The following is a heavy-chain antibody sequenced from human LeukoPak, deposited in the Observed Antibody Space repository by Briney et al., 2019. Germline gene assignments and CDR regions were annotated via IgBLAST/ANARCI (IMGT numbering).Heavy chain of an antibody. CDR2: INPNSGGT. CDR1: GYTFSGYY. CDR3: AREVGGIVVVPAANNDYFDY. V-gene: IGHV1-2*02. D-gene: IGHD2-2*01. Sequence: ASVKVSCKASGYTFSGYYMYWVRQAPGQGLEWMGWINPNSGGTNHTQKFQGRVTMTRDTSTSTVYMELSSLRSEDTAVYYCAREVGGIVVVPAANNDYFDYWGQGTLVTVSS. J-gene: IGHJ4*02.